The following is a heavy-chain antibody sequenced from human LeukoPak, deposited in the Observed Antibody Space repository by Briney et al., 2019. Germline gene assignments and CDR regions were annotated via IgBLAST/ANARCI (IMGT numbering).Heavy chain of an antibody. J-gene: IGHJ6*02. D-gene: IGHD5-24*01. V-gene: IGHV3-43*02. Sequence: GGSLRLSCAASGFTFDDYAMHWVRQAPGKGLEWVSLISGDGGSTYYADSVKGRFTISRDNSKNSLYLQMNSLRTEDTALYYCAKEEEEMATIVDYYGMDVWGQGTTVTVSS. CDR1: GFTFDDYA. CDR3: AKEEEEMATIVDYYGMDV. CDR2: ISGDGGST.